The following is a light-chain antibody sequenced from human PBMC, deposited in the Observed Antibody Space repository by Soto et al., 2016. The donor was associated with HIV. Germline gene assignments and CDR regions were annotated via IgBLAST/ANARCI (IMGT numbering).Light chain of an antibody. V-gene: IGLV3-21*03. CDR2: DDR. CDR3: QVWDSRSDPWV. CDR1: NIGSKS. J-gene: IGLJ3*02. Sequence: SYVLTQPPSVSVAPGKTARITCGGNNIGSKSVHWYQQKPGQAPVLVVYDDRDRPSGIPERFSGSNSGNTATLTINRVEAEDEADFYCQVWDSRSDPWVFGGGTKLTVL.